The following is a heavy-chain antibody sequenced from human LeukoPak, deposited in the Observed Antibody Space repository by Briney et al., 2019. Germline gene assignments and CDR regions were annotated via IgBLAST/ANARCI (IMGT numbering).Heavy chain of an antibody. D-gene: IGHD3-22*01. V-gene: IGHV1-2*02. Sequence: ASVKVSCKASGYTFTGYYMHWVRQAPGQGLEWMGWINPNSGGTNYAQKFQGRVTMTRDTSISTAYMELSRLRSDDTAVYYCASYYYDSSGSATNFDYWGQGTLVTVSS. J-gene: IGHJ4*02. CDR2: INPNSGGT. CDR1: GYTFTGYY. CDR3: ASYYYDSSGSATNFDY.